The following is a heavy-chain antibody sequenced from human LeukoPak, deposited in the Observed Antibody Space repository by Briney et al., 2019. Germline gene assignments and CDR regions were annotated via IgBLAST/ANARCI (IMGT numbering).Heavy chain of an antibody. CDR3: ARDRDYYNYFEY. J-gene: IGHJ4*02. V-gene: IGHV3-7*04. Sequence: QAGGSLRLSCAASGFTLSRYWMSWVRQAPGEELEWVANIKHDGSEKYYVDSVKGRFTISRDNAKNSLYLQMNSLRGEDTAVYYCARDRDYYNYFEYWGQGTLVTVSS. CDR2: IKHDGSEK. D-gene: IGHD3-10*01. CDR1: GFTLSRYW.